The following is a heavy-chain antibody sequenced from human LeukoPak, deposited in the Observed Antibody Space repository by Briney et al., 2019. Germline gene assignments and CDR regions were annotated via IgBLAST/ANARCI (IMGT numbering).Heavy chain of an antibody. V-gene: IGHV3-23*01. CDR2: ISGSGIVT. CDR3: TKDMGGRRSYYLSAAFDI. CDR1: GFTFAKFA. Sequence: GGSLRLSCAISGFTFAKFAMSWVRQAPGKGLEWVSTISGSGIVTYYADSVKGRFTISRDNARNSLFLQMNRLRDEDTALYYCTKDMGGRRSYYLSAAFDIWGQGTMVTVSS. D-gene: IGHD3-10*01. J-gene: IGHJ3*02.